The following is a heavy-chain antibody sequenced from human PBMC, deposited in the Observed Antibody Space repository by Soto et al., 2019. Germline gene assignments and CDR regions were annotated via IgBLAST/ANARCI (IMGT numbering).Heavy chain of an antibody. CDR3: AKDRSSSWKYYYYYGMDV. Sequence: GGSLRLSCAASGFTFSSYAMHWVRQAPGKGLEWVALISYDGSDKDYADSVKGRFTISRDNSRNTLFLQMNSLRAEDTAVYYCAKDRSSSWKYYYYYGMDVWGQGTTVTVSS. J-gene: IGHJ6*02. CDR2: ISYDGSDK. CDR1: GFTFSSYA. D-gene: IGHD6-13*01. V-gene: IGHV3-30-3*01.